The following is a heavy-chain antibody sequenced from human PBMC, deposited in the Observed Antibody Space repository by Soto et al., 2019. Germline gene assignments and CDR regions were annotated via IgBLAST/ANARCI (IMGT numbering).Heavy chain of an antibody. Sequence: QGQQVQSGAVVKKPGSSVKVSCKASGGTFSSYTISWVRQAPGQGLEWMGRIIPILGIANYAQKFQGRVTITADKSTSTAYMELSSLRSEDTAVYYCAREVYCSGGSCYGAFDIWGQRTMVTVSS. CDR1: GGTFSSYT. D-gene: IGHD2-15*01. CDR2: IIPILGIA. CDR3: AREVYCSGGSCYGAFDI. V-gene: IGHV1-69*08. J-gene: IGHJ3*02.